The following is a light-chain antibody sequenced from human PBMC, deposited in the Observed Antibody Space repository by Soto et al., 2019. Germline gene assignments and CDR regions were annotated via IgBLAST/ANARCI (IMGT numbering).Light chain of an antibody. Sequence: QSALTQPHSASGSPGQSVAISCTGTSSDVGGNNYVSWYQQHPGKAPKLMVYEVTKRPSGVPERFSGYKSGNTASLTVSGLQAEDEADYYCSSYAGSNNVIFCGGTKLTVL. V-gene: IGLV2-8*01. J-gene: IGLJ2*01. CDR3: SSYAGSNNVI. CDR1: SSDVGGNNY. CDR2: EVT.